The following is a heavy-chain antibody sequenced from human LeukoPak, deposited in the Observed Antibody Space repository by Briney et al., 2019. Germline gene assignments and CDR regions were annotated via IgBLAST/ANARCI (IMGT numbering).Heavy chain of an antibody. J-gene: IGHJ6*02. Sequence: GGSLRLSCAASGFTFSSYSMNWVRQAPGKGLEWVSSISSSSSYIYYADSVKGRFTISRDNAKNSLYLQMSSLRAEDTAVYYCARDRCSGGSCYLNYGMDVWGQGTTVTVSS. D-gene: IGHD2-15*01. V-gene: IGHV3-21*01. CDR3: ARDRCSGGSCYLNYGMDV. CDR2: ISSSSSYI. CDR1: GFTFSSYS.